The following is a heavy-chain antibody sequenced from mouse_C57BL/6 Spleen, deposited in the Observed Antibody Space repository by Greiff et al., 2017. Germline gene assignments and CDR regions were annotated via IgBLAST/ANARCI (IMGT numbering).Heavy chain of an antibody. V-gene: IGHV1-69*01. CDR3: ARRCYGSSCFDD. D-gene: IGHD1-1*01. J-gene: IGHJ2*01. CDR2: IDPSASYT. CDR1: GYTFTRYW. Sequence: LQLQQPGAELVMPGASVKLSCKASGYTFTRYWMPWVKQRPGQGLEWIGEIDPSASYTNYTPKFKGKSTLTEDKSSSTASMQLSSLTSEDSAVYYCARRCYGSSCFDDWGQGTTLTVSS.